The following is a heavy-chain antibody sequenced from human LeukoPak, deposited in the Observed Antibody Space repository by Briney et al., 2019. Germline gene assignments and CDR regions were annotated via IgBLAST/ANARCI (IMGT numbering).Heavy chain of an antibody. CDR2: IIPIFGTA. V-gene: IGHV1-69*05. CDR1: GGTFSSYA. Sequence: SVKVSCKASGGTFSSYAISWVRQAPGQGLEWMGRIIPIFGTANYAQKFQGRVTITTDESTSTAYMELSSLRSEDAAVYYCATIYNYYDSSGYYYNPNIYFDYWGQGTLVTVSS. CDR3: ATIYNYYDSSGYYYNPNIYFDY. D-gene: IGHD3-22*01. J-gene: IGHJ4*02.